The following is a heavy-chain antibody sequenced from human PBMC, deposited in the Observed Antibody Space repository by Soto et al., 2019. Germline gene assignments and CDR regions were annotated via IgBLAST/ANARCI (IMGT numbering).Heavy chain of an antibody. J-gene: IGHJ4*02. CDR2: IYYSGST. CDR3: ARGGGYNTAFDY. CDR1: GGSISSGGYY. Sequence: QVQLQESGPGLVKPSQTLSLTCTVSGGSISSGGYYWSWIRQHPGKGLEWIGYIYYSGSTYYKPSINSRVTISVDTSKNQFSLKLSSVTAADTAVYYCARGGGYNTAFDYWVQGNLVTVSS. V-gene: IGHV4-31*03. D-gene: IGHD5-12*01.